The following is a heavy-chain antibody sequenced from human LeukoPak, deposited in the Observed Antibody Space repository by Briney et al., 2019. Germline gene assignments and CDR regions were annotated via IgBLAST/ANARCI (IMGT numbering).Heavy chain of an antibody. D-gene: IGHD6-19*01. CDR3: ARDLSSGRWYYFDY. J-gene: IGHJ4*02. CDR2: VDHGGSGT. CDR1: GFTFTSYW. V-gene: IGHV3-74*01. Sequence: PGGSLRLSCATSGFTFTSYWMHWVRQVAGKGLVWLARVDHGGSGTNYADSVKGRFTISRDNSKNTLYLQMNSLRAEDTAVYYCARDLSSGRWYYFDYWGQGTLVTVSS.